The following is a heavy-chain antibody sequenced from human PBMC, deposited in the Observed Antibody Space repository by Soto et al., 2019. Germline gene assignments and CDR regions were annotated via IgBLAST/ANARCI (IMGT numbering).Heavy chain of an antibody. D-gene: IGHD5-12*01. CDR2: IDPSDSYT. Sequence: ESLKISFKGSGYSFTSYWISWVRQMPGKGLEWMGRIDPSDSYTNYSPSFQGHVTISADKSISTAYLQWSSLKASDTAMYYCARQGMATNYYYYGMDVWGQGTTVTVSS. J-gene: IGHJ6*02. V-gene: IGHV5-10-1*01. CDR1: GYSFTSYW. CDR3: ARQGMATNYYYYGMDV.